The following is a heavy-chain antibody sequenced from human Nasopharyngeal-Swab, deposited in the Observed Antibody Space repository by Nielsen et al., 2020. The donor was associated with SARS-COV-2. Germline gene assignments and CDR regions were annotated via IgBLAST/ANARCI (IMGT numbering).Heavy chain of an antibody. V-gene: IGHV5-51*01. Sequence: GGSLRLSCKGSGYSFTSYWIGWVRQMPGKGLEWMGIIYPGDSDTRYSPSFEGQVTISADKSISTAYLQWSSLKASDTAMYYCARPRQYCSGGSCYSKWFDPWGQGTLITVSS. CDR1: GYSFTSYW. D-gene: IGHD2-15*01. CDR2: IYPGDSDT. CDR3: ARPRQYCSGGSCYSKWFDP. J-gene: IGHJ5*02.